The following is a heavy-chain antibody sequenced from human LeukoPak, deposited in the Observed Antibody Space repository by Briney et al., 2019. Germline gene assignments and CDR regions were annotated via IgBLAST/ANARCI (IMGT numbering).Heavy chain of an antibody. CDR2: IYPGGSAT. CDR1: GYIFTSDW. Sequence: GEALKICCKGSGYIFTSDWIGLVRPMCGKGVEWGGIIYPGGSATSYRPSLRGVVTISAGKSIRPAYLQWSSLKASDTAMYYRARHDSHRAIGYYGMDVWGQGTTVTVSS. J-gene: IGHJ6*02. V-gene: IGHV5-51*01. D-gene: IGHD3-22*01. CDR3: ARHDSHRAIGYYGMDV.